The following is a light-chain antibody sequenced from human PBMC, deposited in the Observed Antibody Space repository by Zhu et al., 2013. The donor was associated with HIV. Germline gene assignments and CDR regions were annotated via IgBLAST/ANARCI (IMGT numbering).Light chain of an antibody. CDR2: WAS. V-gene: IGKV4-1*01. J-gene: IGKJ3*01. CDR1: QSVLSGSSNENH. CDR3: QQYYDIPFT. Sequence: DIVMTQSPDSLAVSLGERATINCKSSQSVLSGSSNENHLGWYQQKPGQPPKLLIYWASTRQSGVPDRFSGSGSGTDFTLTISSLQAEDVAVYFCQQYYDIPFTFGPGTKVEIK.